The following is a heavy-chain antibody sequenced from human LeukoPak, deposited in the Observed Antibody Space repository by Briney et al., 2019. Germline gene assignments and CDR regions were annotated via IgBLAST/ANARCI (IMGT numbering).Heavy chain of an antibody. CDR1: GYTFTNYY. CDR3: ARGGRVVVVAATYDYYMDV. Sequence: ASVKVSCKASGYTFTNYYMHWVRQAPGQGLEWMGLINPRDGRTSYGQKFQGRVTMTRDTSTSTVYMELSSLRSEDTAVYYCARGGRVVVVAATYDYYMDVWGKGTTVTVSS. CDR2: INPRDGRT. D-gene: IGHD2-15*01. J-gene: IGHJ6*03. V-gene: IGHV1-46*01.